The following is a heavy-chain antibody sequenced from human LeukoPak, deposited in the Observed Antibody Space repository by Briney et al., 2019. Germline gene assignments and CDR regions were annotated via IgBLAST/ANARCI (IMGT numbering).Heavy chain of an antibody. V-gene: IGHV1-69*04. CDR1: GGTFSSYA. D-gene: IGHD1-26*01. J-gene: IGHJ6*02. CDR2: IIPILGIA. Sequence: SSVKVSCKASGGTFSSYAISWVRQAPGQGLEWMGRIIPILGIANYAQKFQGRVTITADKSTSTAYMELSSLRSEDTAVYYCARDRSEATAGLYYYYGMDVWGQGTTVTVSS. CDR3: ARDRSEATAGLYYYYGMDV.